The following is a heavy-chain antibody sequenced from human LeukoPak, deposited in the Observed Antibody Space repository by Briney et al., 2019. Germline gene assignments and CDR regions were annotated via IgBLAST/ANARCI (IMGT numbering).Heavy chain of an antibody. V-gene: IGHV3-48*01. CDR1: GFTFSSYS. CDR3: ARDTPLYGDYVDY. D-gene: IGHD4-17*01. CDR2: ISSSSSTI. J-gene: IGHJ4*02. Sequence: PGGSLRLSCAASGFTFSSYSMNWVRQAPGKGLEWVSYISSSSSTIYYADSVKGRFTLSRDNAKNSLYLQMNSLRAEDTAVYYCARDTPLYGDYVDYWGQGTLVTVSS.